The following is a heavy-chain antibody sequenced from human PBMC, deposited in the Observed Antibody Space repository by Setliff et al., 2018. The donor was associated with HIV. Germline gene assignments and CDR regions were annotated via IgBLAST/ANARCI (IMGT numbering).Heavy chain of an antibody. V-gene: IGHV1-46*01. J-gene: IGHJ4*02. Sequence: ASVKVSCKASGYRFPTYEMHWVRQAPGEGLEWIGIITPFGGSTYYAQKFQGRGTLTMDTSTSTFYMELSSLRFEDTAVYYCARAPPSGKARPYYFDYWGQGTLVTVSS. D-gene: IGHD6-13*01. CDR3: ARAPPSGKARPYYFDY. CDR1: GYRFPTYE. CDR2: ITPFGGST.